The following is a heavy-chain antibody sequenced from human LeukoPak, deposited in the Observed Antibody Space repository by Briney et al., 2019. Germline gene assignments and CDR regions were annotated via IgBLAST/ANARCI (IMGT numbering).Heavy chain of an antibody. Sequence: PGGSLRLSCAASGFTVSSNYMSWVRQAPGKGLEWVSVIYSGGSTYYADSVKGRFTISRDNSKNTLYLQMNSLRAEDTAVYYCAKDESIVGAGSYYYYMDVWGKGTTVTVSS. V-gene: IGHV3-66*01. J-gene: IGHJ6*03. CDR2: IYSGGST. CDR1: GFTVSSNY. CDR3: AKDESIVGAGSYYYYMDV. D-gene: IGHD1-26*01.